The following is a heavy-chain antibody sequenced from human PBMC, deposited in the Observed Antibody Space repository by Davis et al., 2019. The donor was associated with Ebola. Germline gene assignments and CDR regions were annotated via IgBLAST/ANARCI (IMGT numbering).Heavy chain of an antibody. CDR3: ARRGENYYYGMDV. CDR1: GYSFTSYW. V-gene: IGHV5-51*01. CDR2: IYPGDSDT. J-gene: IGHJ6*02. D-gene: IGHD3-16*01. Sequence: GGSLRLSCTGSGYSFTSYWIGWVRQMPGKGLEWMGIIYPGDSDTRYSPSFQGQVTISADKSISTAYLQCSSLKASDTAMYYCARRGENYYYGMDVWGQGTTVTVSS.